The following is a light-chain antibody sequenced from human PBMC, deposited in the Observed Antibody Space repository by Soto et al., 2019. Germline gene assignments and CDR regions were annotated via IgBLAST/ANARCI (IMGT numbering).Light chain of an antibody. CDR2: AES. CDR3: HQSYSTPRT. V-gene: IGKV1-39*01. J-gene: IGKJ1*01. CDR1: QSISSY. Sequence: DIPMTQSPSSLSASVGDRVTITCRGSQSISSYLNWYQQKPGKAPKLLIYAESSWQSGVPSRFSGSGSGTEFALTISSRQPEDFATYCCHQSYSTPRTFGQGTKVEL.